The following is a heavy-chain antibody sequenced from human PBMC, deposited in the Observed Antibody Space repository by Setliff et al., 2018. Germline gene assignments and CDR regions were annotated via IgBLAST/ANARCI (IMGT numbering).Heavy chain of an antibody. D-gene: IGHD2-2*01. CDR1: GYTFTNDA. CDR3: SIWVRSCTRTRCLMASCEDY. Sequence: ASVKVSCKASGYTFTNDASNWGRQDPGQGLEWEGWISAYSGNTYYAQKFQGRVTMTTDTSTATAYLELRSLRSDDTAVSSCSIWVRSCTRTRCLMASCEDYSCQVSLVTSSS. J-gene: IGHJ4*02. CDR2: ISAYSGNT. V-gene: IGHV1-18*01.